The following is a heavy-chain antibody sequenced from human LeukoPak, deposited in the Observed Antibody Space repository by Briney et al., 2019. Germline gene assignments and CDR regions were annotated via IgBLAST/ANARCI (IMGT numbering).Heavy chain of an antibody. Sequence: GGSLRLSCAASGFTFSSYAMSWVRQAPGKGLEWVSAISGSGGSTYYADSVKGRFTISRDNAKNSLYLQMNSLRAEDTAVYYCARGYCSGGSCYYFDYWGQGTLVTVSS. CDR1: GFTFSSYA. CDR2: ISGSGGST. CDR3: ARGYCSGGSCYYFDY. V-gene: IGHV3-23*01. D-gene: IGHD2-15*01. J-gene: IGHJ4*02.